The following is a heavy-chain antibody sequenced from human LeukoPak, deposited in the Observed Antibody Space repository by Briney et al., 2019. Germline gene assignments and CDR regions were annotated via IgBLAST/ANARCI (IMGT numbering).Heavy chain of an antibody. CDR3: ARHGGDYSGAFDI. D-gene: IGHD2-21*02. CDR1: GGSISSSSYY. CDR2: IYTSGST. V-gene: IGHV4-39*07. Sequence: SETLSLTCTVSGGSISSSSYYWGWIRQPPGKGLEWIGRIYTSGSTNYNPSLKSRVTISVDTSKNQFSLKLSSVTAADTAVYYCARHGGDYSGAFDIWGQGTMVTVSS. J-gene: IGHJ3*02.